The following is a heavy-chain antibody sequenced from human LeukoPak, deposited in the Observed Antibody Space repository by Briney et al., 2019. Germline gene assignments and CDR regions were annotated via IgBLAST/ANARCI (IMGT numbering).Heavy chain of an antibody. J-gene: IGHJ4*02. CDR1: GGSFSGYY. D-gene: IGHD3-22*01. V-gene: IGHV4-34*01. Sequence: PSETLSLTCAVYGGSFSGYYWSWIRQPPGKGLEWIGEINHSGSTNYNPSLKSRVTISVDTSKNQFSLKLSSVTAADTAVYYCASGRDGYYDSGGKFDYWGQGTLVTVSS. CDR2: INHSGST. CDR3: ASGRDGYYDSGGKFDY.